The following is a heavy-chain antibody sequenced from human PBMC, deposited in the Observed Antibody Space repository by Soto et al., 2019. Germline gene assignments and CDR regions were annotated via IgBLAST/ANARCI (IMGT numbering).Heavy chain of an antibody. D-gene: IGHD3-22*01. CDR2: ISSSSSTI. V-gene: IGHV3-48*02. CDR3: ARGLYYYDSGGYWGY. Sequence: EVQLVESGGGLVQPGGSLRLSCAASGFTFSSYSMNWVRQAPGKGLEWDSYISSSSSTIYYADSVKGRFTISRDNAKNSLYLQMNSLRDEDTAVYYCARGLYYYDSGGYWGYWGQGTLVTVSS. J-gene: IGHJ4*02. CDR1: GFTFSSYS.